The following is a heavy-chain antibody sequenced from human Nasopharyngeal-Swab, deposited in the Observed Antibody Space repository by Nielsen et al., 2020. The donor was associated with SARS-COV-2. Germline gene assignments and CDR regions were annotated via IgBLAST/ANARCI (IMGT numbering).Heavy chain of an antibody. Sequence: SETLSLTCAVYGGSFSGYYWSWIRQPPGKGLEWIGEINHSGSTNYNPSLKSRVTISVDTSKNQFSLKLSSVTAAETAVYYCARAELRYFAWHRGAFDIWGQGTMVTVSS. CDR2: INHSGST. V-gene: IGHV4-34*01. D-gene: IGHD3-9*01. CDR3: ARAELRYFAWHRGAFDI. CDR1: GGSFSGYY. J-gene: IGHJ3*02.